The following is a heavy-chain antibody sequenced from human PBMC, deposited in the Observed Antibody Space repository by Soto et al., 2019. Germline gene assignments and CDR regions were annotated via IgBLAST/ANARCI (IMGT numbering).Heavy chain of an antibody. Sequence: GGSLRLSCTASGFTFSSYAMDWVRQAPGKGLEWLSAISGGGDASHYADSVKGRFTISRDNSKNTLFLQMSSLRAEDTAVYYCAKRKTDFWSGYWTSDYWGQGTPVPV. CDR2: ISGGGDAS. V-gene: IGHV3-23*01. CDR1: GFTFSSYA. CDR3: AKRKTDFWSGYWTSDY. J-gene: IGHJ4*02. D-gene: IGHD3-3*01.